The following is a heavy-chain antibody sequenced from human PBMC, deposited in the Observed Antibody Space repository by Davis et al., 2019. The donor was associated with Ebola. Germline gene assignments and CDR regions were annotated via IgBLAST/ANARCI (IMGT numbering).Heavy chain of an antibody. V-gene: IGHV3-23*01. J-gene: IGHJ4*02. CDR2: ISGSGGST. CDR1: GFTFSSYA. CDR3: AKDHLDY. Sequence: GESLKISCAASGFTFSSYAMTWVRQAPGKGLEWVSTISGSGGSTYYADSVKGRFTISRDNSKNTLYLQMNSLRAEDTAVYYCAKDHLDYWGQGTLVTVSS.